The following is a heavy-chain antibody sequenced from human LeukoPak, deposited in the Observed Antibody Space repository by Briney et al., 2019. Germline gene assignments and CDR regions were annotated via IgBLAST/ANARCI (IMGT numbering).Heavy chain of an antibody. CDR3: AKGGKRLWFGQCDN. D-gene: IGHD3-10*01. J-gene: IGHJ4*02. V-gene: IGHV3-9*01. CDR1: GFTFDDYA. CDR2: IGWNSVI. Sequence: GGSLRLSCAVSGFTFDDYAMHWVRQAPGKGLEWVSGIGWNSVIGYADSVKGRFTISRDNAKNSLYLQMNSLRTEDTAFYYCAKGGKRLWFGQCDNWGQGTLVTVSS.